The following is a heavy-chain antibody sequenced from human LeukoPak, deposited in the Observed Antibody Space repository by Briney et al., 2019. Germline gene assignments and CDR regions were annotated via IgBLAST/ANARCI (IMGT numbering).Heavy chain of an antibody. CDR2: FIHSGST. V-gene: IGHV4-34*12. CDR3: ARDFGVGVPTGTTQREGYYYGMDV. Sequence: PSEALLLICGVYGGFFCGCYWSWFCRPSGGGLVWFGEFIHSGSTYYYPTHKNRDTIPVDTTKNQFSLKLSSVTAADTAVYYCARDFGVGVPTGTTQREGYYYGMDVWGQGTTVTVSS. J-gene: IGHJ6*02. CDR1: GGFFCGCY. D-gene: IGHD1-1*01.